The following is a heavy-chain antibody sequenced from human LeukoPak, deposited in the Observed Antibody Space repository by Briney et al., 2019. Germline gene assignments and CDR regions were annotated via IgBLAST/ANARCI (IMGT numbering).Heavy chain of an antibody. CDR2: ISGSGGST. CDR3: AKEPDYGDYVGNWFDP. V-gene: IGHV3-23*01. D-gene: IGHD4-17*01. Sequence: PGGSLRLSCAASGFTFSTYGMNWVRQAPGKGLEWVSAISGSGGSTYYADSVKGRFTISRDNSKNTLYLQMNSLRAEDTAVYYCAKEPDYGDYVGNWFDPWGQGTLVTVSS. J-gene: IGHJ5*02. CDR1: GFTFSTYG.